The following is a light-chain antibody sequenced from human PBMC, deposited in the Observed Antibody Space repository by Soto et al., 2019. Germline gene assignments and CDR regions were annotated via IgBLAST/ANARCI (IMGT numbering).Light chain of an antibody. V-gene: IGLV2-11*01. J-gene: IGLJ1*01. CDR1: SSDVGRYDY. CDR3: SSYTISTTLV. Sequence: QSVLTQPRSVSGSPGQSVTISCTGTSSDVGRYDYVSWYQQYPGEAPKLIIYDVTERPSGVPDRFSGSKSGNTASLTISGLQAEDEADYYCSSYTISTTLVFGTGTKVTVL. CDR2: DVT.